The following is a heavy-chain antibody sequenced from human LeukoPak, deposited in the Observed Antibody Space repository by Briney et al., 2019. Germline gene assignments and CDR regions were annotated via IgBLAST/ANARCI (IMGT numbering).Heavy chain of an antibody. J-gene: IGHJ3*01. CDR2: IYASGNT. CDR1: GGSISTYY. V-gene: IGHV4-4*07. D-gene: IGHD6-6*01. CDR3: AREYSSSSGKNAFDV. Sequence: SETLSLTCTVSGGSISTYYWSLIRQPAGKGLEWLGRIYASGNTNYNPSLKSRVTMSLDTSKNQFSLRLTSVTAADTAVYYCAREYSSSSGKNAFDVWGQGTMVTVSS.